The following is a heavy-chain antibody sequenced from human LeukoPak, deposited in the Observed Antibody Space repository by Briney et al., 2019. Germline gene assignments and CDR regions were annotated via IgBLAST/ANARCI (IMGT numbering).Heavy chain of an antibody. CDR1: GFTFSSCA. CDR3: AKGSRLGYSGYDWGFDY. J-gene: IGHJ4*02. CDR2: ISWNSGSI. V-gene: IGHV3-9*01. Sequence: PGGSLRLSCSASGFTFSSCAVSWVRQAPGKGLEWVSGISWNSGSIGYADSVKGRFTISRDNAKNSLYLQMNSLRAEDTALYYCAKGSRLGYSGYDWGFDYWGQGTLVTVSS. D-gene: IGHD5-12*01.